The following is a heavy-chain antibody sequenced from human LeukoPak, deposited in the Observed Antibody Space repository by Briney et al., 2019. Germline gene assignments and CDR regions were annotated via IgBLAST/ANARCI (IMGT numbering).Heavy chain of an antibody. CDR1: GYTFTSYD. Sequence: ASVKVSCKASGYTFTSYDINWVRQATGQGLEWMGWMNPNSGNTGYAQKFQGRVTMTRNTSISTAYMELSSLRSEDTAVYYCARGDRPYYDILTGYFLDYWGQGTLVTVSS. J-gene: IGHJ4*02. CDR2: MNPNSGNT. CDR3: ARGDRPYYDILTGYFLDY. V-gene: IGHV1-8*01. D-gene: IGHD3-9*01.